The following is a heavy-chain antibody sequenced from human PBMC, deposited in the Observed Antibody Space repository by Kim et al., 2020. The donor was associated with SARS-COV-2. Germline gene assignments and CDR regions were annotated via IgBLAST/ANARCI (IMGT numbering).Heavy chain of an antibody. Sequence: GGSLRLSCVASGFTFSNYGMHWVRQAPGEGLEWVAVISYDGSDKKEADSVKGRFIVSRDNSKNTVFLQMDSLRLDDTGVYYCAKEDAVRVAGDFALWGQGTLVTVSS. CDR2: ISYDGSDK. D-gene: IGHD6-19*01. V-gene: IGHV3-30*18. CDR1: GFTFSNYG. CDR3: AKEDAVRVAGDFAL. J-gene: IGHJ4*02.